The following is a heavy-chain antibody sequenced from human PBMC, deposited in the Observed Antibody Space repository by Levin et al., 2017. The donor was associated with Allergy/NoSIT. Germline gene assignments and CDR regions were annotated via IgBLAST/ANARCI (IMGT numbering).Heavy chain of an antibody. V-gene: IGHV1-18*01. CDR3: ARFVVTPVSYFYMDV. J-gene: IGHJ6*03. CDR1: GYTFKNYG. CDR2: ISTHNGNT. Sequence: ASVKVSCKASGYTFKNYGISWVRQAPGQGLEWMGWISTHNGNTNYAQSFQGGVTMTTDTSTSTADMELRSLISDETAVYYCARFVVTPVSYFYMDVWGKGTTVTVSS. D-gene: IGHD2-2*01.